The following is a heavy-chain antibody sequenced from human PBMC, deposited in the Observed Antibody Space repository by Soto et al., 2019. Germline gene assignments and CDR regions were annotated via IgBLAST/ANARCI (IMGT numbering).Heavy chain of an antibody. CDR2: IYYSGST. V-gene: IGHV4-59*01. J-gene: IGHJ6*02. Sequence: SETLSLTCTVSGGSISSYYWSWIRQPPGKGLEWIGYIYYSGSTNYNPSLKSRVTISVDTSKNQFSLKLSSVTAADTAVYYCARENGSGSYDYYYGMDVWGQGTTVTVSS. CDR1: GGSISSYY. CDR3: ARENGSGSYDYYYGMDV. D-gene: IGHD3-10*01.